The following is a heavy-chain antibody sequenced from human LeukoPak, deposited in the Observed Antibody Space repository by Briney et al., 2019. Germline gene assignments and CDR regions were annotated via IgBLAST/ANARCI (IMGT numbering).Heavy chain of an antibody. CDR2: ISGSGGST. CDR1: GFTFSSYG. V-gene: IGHV3-23*01. CDR3: AKSGEGVRGVIITYTLTSIDY. Sequence: GGSLRLSCAASGFTFSSYGMSWVRQAPGKGLEWVSAISGSGGSTYYADSVKGRFTISRDNSKNTLYLQMNSLRAEDTAVYYCAKSGEGVRGVIITYTLTSIDYWGQGTLVTVSS. D-gene: IGHD3-10*01. J-gene: IGHJ4*02.